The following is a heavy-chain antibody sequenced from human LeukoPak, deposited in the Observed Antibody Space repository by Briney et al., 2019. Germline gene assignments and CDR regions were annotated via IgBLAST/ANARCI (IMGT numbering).Heavy chain of an antibody. Sequence: TGGSLRLSCAASGFTFSSYAMSWVRQAPGKGLEWVSAISGSGGSTYYADSVKGRFTISRDNSKSTLYLQMNSLRAEDTAVYYRAKSTTLNWAHYYFAYWGQGTLVTVSS. V-gene: IGHV3-23*01. CDR1: GFTFSSYA. CDR2: ISGSGGST. CDR3: AKSTTLNWAHYYFAY. D-gene: IGHD7-27*01. J-gene: IGHJ4*02.